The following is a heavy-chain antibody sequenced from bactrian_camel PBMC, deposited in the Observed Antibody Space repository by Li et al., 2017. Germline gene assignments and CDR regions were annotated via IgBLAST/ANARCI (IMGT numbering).Heavy chain of an antibody. CDR2: ISSGGYNS. CDR1: GVSTYY. V-gene: IGHV3S40*01. J-gene: IGHJ4*01. D-gene: IGHD5*01. Sequence: VQLVESGGGLVQPGGSLRLSCAASGVSTYYMSWVRQVPGKGLEWVSGISSGGYNSYQPDSVKGRFTISIDNAKNTLYLQMNSLRADDTAMYYCAIGLFADFGLGRGTQVTVS.